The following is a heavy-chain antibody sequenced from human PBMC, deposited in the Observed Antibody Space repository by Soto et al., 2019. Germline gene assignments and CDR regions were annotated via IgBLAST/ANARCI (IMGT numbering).Heavy chain of an antibody. V-gene: IGHV4-61*01. CDR3: ARSQRGRTAFTFDY. D-gene: IGHD1-26*01. CDR1: GDSVSNTNYF. CDR2: VYYTGTT. Sequence: PSETLSLTCTVSGDSVSNTNYFWSWIRQPPGKGLEWIGYVYYTGTTDYNPSFKSRVTMSIDPSKNQFSLKVNSVTAEDTAVYFCARSQRGRTAFTFDYWGQGVLVTVSS. J-gene: IGHJ4*02.